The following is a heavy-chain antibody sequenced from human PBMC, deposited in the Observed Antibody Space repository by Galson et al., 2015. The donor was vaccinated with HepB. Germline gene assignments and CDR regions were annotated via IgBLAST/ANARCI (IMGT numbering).Heavy chain of an antibody. Sequence: ETLSLTCTVSGGSFTTSSYYWGWIRQPPGKGLEWIGSIFCCGSTYSGSTYYNPSLKSRVTISVDTSKNQFSLNLSSVTAADAAVYYCARQNDVLTGLFSVDYWGQGTLVTVSS. J-gene: IGHJ4*02. CDR3: ARQNDVLTGLFSVDY. V-gene: IGHV4-39*01. CDR1: GGSFTTSSYY. D-gene: IGHD3-9*01. CDR2: IFCCGSTYSGST.